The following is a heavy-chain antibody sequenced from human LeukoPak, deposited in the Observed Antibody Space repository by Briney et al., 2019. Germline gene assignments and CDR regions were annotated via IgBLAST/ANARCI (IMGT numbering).Heavy chain of an antibody. D-gene: IGHD3-3*01. J-gene: IGHJ5*02. CDR2: ISSSGSTM. CDR1: GFTFSDYY. V-gene: IGHV3-11*04. CDR3: AREYDFWSGYSPDWFDP. Sequence: PGGSLRLSCAASGFTFSDYYMSWIRQAPGKGLEWVSYISSSGSTMYYADSVKGRFTISRDNAKNSLYLQMNSLRAEDTAVYYCAREYDFWSGYSPDWFDPWGQGTLVTVSS.